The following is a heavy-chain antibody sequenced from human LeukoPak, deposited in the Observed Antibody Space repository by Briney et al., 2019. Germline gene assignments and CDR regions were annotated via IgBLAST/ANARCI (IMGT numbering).Heavy chain of an antibody. J-gene: IGHJ4*02. D-gene: IGHD6-19*01. CDR1: GESFSGYY. CDR3: ARGQVAGNYFDY. V-gene: IGHV4-34*01. CDR2: IHHSGST. Sequence: NPSETLSLTCGVYGESFSGYYFTWTRQPPGKGLEWIGEIHHSGSTSYKPSLESRVTISLDASKNQISLRLRSVTAADTAVYYCARGQVAGNYFDYWGQGTLVTVSS.